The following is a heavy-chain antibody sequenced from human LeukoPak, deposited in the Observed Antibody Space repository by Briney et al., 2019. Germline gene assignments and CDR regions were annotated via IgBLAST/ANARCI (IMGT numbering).Heavy chain of an antibody. Sequence: PGGSLRLSCAASGFTFSSYEMNWVRQAPGKGLEWVSYISSSGSTIYYADSVKGRFTISRDNAKNSLYLQMNSLRAEDTAVYYCARAVPAARWGFDYWGQGTLVTVSS. CDR3: ARAVPAARWGFDY. J-gene: IGHJ4*02. V-gene: IGHV3-48*03. CDR2: ISSSGSTI. D-gene: IGHD2-2*01. CDR1: GFTFSSYE.